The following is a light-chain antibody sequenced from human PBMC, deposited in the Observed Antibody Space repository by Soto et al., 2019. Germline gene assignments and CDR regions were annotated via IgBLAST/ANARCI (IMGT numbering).Light chain of an antibody. CDR3: QQSYNFPRT. CDR1: QGINDY. V-gene: IGKV1-39*01. Sequence: DVQMTQSPSSLSSSVGDRVSITCLASQGINDYLNWYQMKPGEAPKLLIYAASALQSGIPSRFSGSASGTEFTLTITSLQPEDFATYYCQQSYNFPRTFGQGTKVDIK. J-gene: IGKJ1*01. CDR2: AAS.